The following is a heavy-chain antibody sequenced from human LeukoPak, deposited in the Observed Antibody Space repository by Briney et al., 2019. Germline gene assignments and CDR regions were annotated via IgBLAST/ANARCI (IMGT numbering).Heavy chain of an antibody. Sequence: GASVKVSCKASGYTFTGYYMHWVRQAPGQGLEWMGWISAYNGNTNYAQKLQGRVTMTTDTSTSTAYMELRSLRSDDTAVYYCAREFSTTVTADRAGDRYYYYYYMDVWGKGTTVTISS. CDR1: GYTFTGYY. J-gene: IGHJ6*03. V-gene: IGHV1-18*04. CDR2: ISAYNGNT. D-gene: IGHD4-17*01. CDR3: AREFSTTVTADRAGDRYYYYYYMDV.